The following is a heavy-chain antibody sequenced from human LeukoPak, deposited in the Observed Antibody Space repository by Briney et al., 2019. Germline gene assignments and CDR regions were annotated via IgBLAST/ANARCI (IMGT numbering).Heavy chain of an antibody. D-gene: IGHD3-10*01. CDR1: GGTFSSYA. CDR3: AREMWRITMVRGIKNYYYGMDV. V-gene: IGHV1-69*04. Sequence: SVKVSCKASGGTFSSYAISWVRQAPGQGLEWMGRIIPILGIANYAQKFQGRVTITADKSTSTAYMELNSLRAEDTAVYYCAREMWRITMVRGIKNYYYGMDVWGQGTTVTVSS. J-gene: IGHJ6*02. CDR2: IIPILGIA.